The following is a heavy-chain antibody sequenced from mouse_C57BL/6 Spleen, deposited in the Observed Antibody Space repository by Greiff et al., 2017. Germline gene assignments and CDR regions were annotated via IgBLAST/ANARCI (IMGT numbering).Heavy chain of an antibody. J-gene: IGHJ4*01. D-gene: IGHD3-1*01. CDR3: ARQGLLGYAMDY. CDR2: ISNGGGST. Sequence: EVQGVESGGGLVQPGGSLKLSCAASGFTFSDYYMYWVRQTPEKRLEWVAYISNGGGSTYYPDTVKGRFTISRDNAKNTLYLQMSRLKSEDTAMYYCARQGLLGYAMDYWGQGTSVTVSS. V-gene: IGHV5-12*01. CDR1: GFTFSDYY.